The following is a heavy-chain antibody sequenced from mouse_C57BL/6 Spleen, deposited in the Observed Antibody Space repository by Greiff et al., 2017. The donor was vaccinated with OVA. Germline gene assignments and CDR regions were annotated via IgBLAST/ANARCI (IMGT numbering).Heavy chain of an antibody. J-gene: IGHJ3*01. CDR3: AREDGYLFAY. CDR2: IYPGDGDT. Sequence: VQLQQSGPELVKPGASVKISCKASGYAFSSSWMNWVKQRPGKGLEWIGRIYPGDGDTNYNGKFKGKATLTADKSSSTAYMQLSSLTSEDSAVYFRAREDGYLFAYWGQGTLVTVSA. CDR1: GYAFSSSW. V-gene: IGHV1-82*01. D-gene: IGHD2-3*01.